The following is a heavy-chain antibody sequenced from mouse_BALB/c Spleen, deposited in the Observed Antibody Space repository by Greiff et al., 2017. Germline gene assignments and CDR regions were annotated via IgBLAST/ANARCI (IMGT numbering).Heavy chain of an antibody. CDR1: GYAFSSYW. D-gene: IGHD2-1*01. CDR3: TRSYYGNYVGY. V-gene: IGHV1-80*01. J-gene: IGHJ2*01. Sequence: QVQLQQSGAELVRPGSSVKISCKASGYAFSSYWMNWVKQRPGQGLEWIGQIYPGDGDTNYNGKLKGKATLTADNSSITAYMQLSSLTSEDSAVYFCTRSYYGNYVGYWGQGTTLTVSS. CDR2: IYPGDGDT.